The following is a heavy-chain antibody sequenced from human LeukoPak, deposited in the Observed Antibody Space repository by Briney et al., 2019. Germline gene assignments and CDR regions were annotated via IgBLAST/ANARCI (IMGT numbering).Heavy chain of an antibody. Sequence: PSETLSLTCTVSGGSISSYYWSWIRQPPGKGLEWIRYIYYSGSTNYNPSLKSRVTISVDTSKNQFSLKLSSVTAADTAVYYCARVDGYCSSTSCPYNWFDPWVQGTLVTVSS. V-gene: IGHV4-59*01. D-gene: IGHD2-2*01. J-gene: IGHJ5*02. CDR1: GGSISSYY. CDR3: ARVDGYCSSTSCPYNWFDP. CDR2: IYYSGST.